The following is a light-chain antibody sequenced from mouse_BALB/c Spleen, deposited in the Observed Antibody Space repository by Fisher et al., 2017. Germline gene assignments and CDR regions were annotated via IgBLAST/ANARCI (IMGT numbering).Light chain of an antibody. V-gene: IGKV4-61*01. CDR2: RTS. J-gene: IGKJ5*01. CDR1: SSISY. Sequence: IVLTQTPASLAVSLGQRVTMTCSASSSISYMYWYQQKPGSSPKPWIYRTSNLASGVPARFSGSGSGTSYSLTISSMEAEDAATYYCHQYHRSPLTFGAGTKLELK. CDR3: HQYHRSPLT.